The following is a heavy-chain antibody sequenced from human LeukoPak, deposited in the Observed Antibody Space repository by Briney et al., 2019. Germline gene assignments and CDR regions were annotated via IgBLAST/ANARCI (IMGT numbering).Heavy chain of an antibody. J-gene: IGHJ3*02. V-gene: IGHV1-69*06. Sequence: SVKVSCKASGGTFSSYAISWVRQAPGQGLEWMGGIIPIFGTANYAQKFQGRVTITADKSTSTAYMELSSLRSEDTAVYYCARDLKYSSGWNDAFDIWGQGTMVTVSS. CDR2: IIPIFGTA. CDR3: ARDLKYSSGWNDAFDI. D-gene: IGHD6-19*01. CDR1: GGTFSSYA.